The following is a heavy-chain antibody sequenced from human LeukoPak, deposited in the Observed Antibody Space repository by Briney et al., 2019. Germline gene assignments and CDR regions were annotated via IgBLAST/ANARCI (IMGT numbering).Heavy chain of an antibody. V-gene: IGHV4-59*08. J-gene: IGHJ4*02. CDR3: ARQEGLLCLDY. D-gene: IGHD2-2*01. CDR1: GGSMSSYY. Sequence: SETLSLTCTVSGGSMSSYYWSWIRQPPGKGLEWIGYIYYTGSTNYNPSLKSRVTISVDTSKNQFSLKLSSVTAADTAVYYCARQEGLLCLDYWGQGTLVTVSS. CDR2: IYYTGST.